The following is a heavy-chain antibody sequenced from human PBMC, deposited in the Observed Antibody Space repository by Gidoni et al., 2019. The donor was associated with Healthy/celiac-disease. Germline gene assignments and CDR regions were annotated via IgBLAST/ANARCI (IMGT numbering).Heavy chain of an antibody. V-gene: IGHV3-9*01. D-gene: IGHD3-16*01. Sequence: EVQLVESGGGLVQPGRSLRLSCAASGFTFEDYALHWVRQAPGKGLEWVSGISWNSGSIGYADSVKGRFTISRDNAKNSLYLQMNSLRAEDTALYYCAKDSAKGVNYYYYYGMDVWGQGTTVTVSS. CDR2: ISWNSGSI. J-gene: IGHJ6*02. CDR3: AKDSAKGVNYYYYYGMDV. CDR1: GFTFEDYA.